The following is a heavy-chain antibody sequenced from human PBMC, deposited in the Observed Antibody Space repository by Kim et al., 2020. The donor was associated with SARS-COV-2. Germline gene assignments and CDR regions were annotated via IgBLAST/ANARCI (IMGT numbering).Heavy chain of an antibody. CDR1: GGSISSSSYY. V-gene: IGHV4-39*01. CDR3: ARSLGAGPSTIFGVVIIPDAFDS. Sequence: SETLSLTCTVSGGSISSSSYYWGWIRQPPGKGLEWIGSIYYSGSTYYNPSLKSRVTISVDTSKNQFSLKLSSVTAADTAVYYCARSLGAGPSTIFGVVIIPDAFDSCGQGTMVTVCS. D-gene: IGHD3-3*01. CDR2: IYYSGST. J-gene: IGHJ3*02.